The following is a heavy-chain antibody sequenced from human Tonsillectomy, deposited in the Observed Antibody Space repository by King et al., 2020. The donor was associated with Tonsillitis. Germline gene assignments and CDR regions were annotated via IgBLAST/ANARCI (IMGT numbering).Heavy chain of an antibody. CDR1: GYIFTDDY. J-gene: IGHJ4*02. Sequence: QLVQSGAEVNKPGASVNVSCKTSGYIFTDDYMHWVRQAPGQGLEWMGWINPHSGGRNYAQTCQGRGTRTRDTSISTAYMVLSRLRYDDTAVFYCATYNVEVAGFDYWGQGTLVTVSS. CDR2: INPHSGGR. CDR3: ATYNVEVAGFDY. D-gene: IGHD6-19*01. V-gene: IGHV1-2*02.